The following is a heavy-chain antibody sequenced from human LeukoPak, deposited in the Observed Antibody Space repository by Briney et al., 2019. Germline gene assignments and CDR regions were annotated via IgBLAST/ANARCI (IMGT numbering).Heavy chain of an antibody. CDR3: ARPGYYGSGRSGNFDY. CDR1: GYSFTSYW. J-gene: IGHJ4*02. CDR2: IYPGDSDT. V-gene: IGHV5-51*01. D-gene: IGHD3-10*01. Sequence: GESPKISCKGSGYSFTSYWIGWVRQMPGKGLGWMGIIYPGDSDTRYSPSFQGQVTISADKSISTAYLQWSSLKASDTAMYYCARPGYYGSGRSGNFDYWGQGTLVTVSS.